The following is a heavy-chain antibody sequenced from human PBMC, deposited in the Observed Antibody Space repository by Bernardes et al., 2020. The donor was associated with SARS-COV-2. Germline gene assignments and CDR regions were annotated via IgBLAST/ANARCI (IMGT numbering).Heavy chain of an antibody. Sequence: ASMKVSCQTSGYSFTAYHIHWVRQAPGQGLEWMGWIYPSTGATSYAQNFQGRVTMTRDTSITTAYVELSRLTFDDTAVYYCLSVTWSQRDGFDIWGQGTMVTVSS. V-gene: IGHV1-2*02. D-gene: IGHD3-16*01. J-gene: IGHJ3*02. CDR2: IYPSTGAT. CDR1: GYSFTAYH. CDR3: LSVTWSQRDGFDI.